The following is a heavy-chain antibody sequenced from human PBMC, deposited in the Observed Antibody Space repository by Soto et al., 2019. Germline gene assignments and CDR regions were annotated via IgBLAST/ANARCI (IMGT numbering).Heavy chain of an antibody. D-gene: IGHD6-19*01. J-gene: IGHJ4*02. CDR3: TAHITVTGPLDY. Sequence: QVYLVQSGAEVKQPGSSVKISCKTSGNSFGSYALSWVRQAPGQGLEWMGGVIPVFATANYAQKFRGRMTVTADESTTTVDMEMSSLGSEDTSIYYCTAHITVTGPLDYWGQGTLVSVSS. CDR2: VIPVFATA. V-gene: IGHV1-69*12. CDR1: GNSFGSYA.